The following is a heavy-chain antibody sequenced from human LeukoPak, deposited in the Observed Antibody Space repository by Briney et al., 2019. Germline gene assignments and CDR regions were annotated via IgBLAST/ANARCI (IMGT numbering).Heavy chain of an antibody. V-gene: IGHV4-39*07. D-gene: IGHD6-6*01. CDR3: ARGVYSSTSLGYYYYYYMDV. CDR1: GGSLSSSSYY. J-gene: IGHJ6*03. Sequence: SETLSLTCTVSGGSLSSSSYYWGWLRQPPGTGLEWIGRIYYCGSTYYNPSLKSRVTISVDTSKNQFSLKLSSVTAADTAVYYCARGVYSSTSLGYYYYYYMDVWGKGTTVTVSS. CDR2: IYYCGST.